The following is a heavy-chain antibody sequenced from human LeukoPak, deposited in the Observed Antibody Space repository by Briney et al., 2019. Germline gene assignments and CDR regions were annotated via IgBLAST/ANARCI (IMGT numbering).Heavy chain of an antibody. Sequence: GGSLRLSWAAAGFTFSNFAVSWVRQAARKGLEWVSAISGSGGSTYYADSVKGRFTISRDNSKNTLYLQMDSLRAEDTAVYYCAKDLRSSPIAFHIWGQGTMVTVSS. CDR1: GFTFSNFA. CDR3: AKDLRSSPIAFHI. V-gene: IGHV3-23*01. J-gene: IGHJ3*02. CDR2: ISGSGGST. D-gene: IGHD4-17*01.